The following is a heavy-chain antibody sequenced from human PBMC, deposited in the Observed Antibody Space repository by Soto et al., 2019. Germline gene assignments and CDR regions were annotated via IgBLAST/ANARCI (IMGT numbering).Heavy chain of an antibody. CDR2: IYPGDSDT. Sequence: GESLKISCKGSGDSCVSYWIGWVRQITGKGLEWMGIIYPGDSDTRYSPSFQGQVTISADKSISTAYLQWSSLKASDTAMYYCARFVRLDPRGYFDYWGQGTLVTVSS. V-gene: IGHV5-51*01. D-gene: IGHD1-1*01. J-gene: IGHJ4*02. CDR1: GDSCVSYW. CDR3: ARFVRLDPRGYFDY.